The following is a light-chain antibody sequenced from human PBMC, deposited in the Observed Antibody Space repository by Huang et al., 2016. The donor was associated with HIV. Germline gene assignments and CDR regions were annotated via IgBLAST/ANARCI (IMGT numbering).Light chain of an antibody. CDR3: QQYHNWPPYT. J-gene: IGKJ2*01. CDR2: GAS. V-gene: IGKV3-15*01. CDR1: QSISNN. Sequence: EILLTQSPATLSVSPGERVTLSCRASQSISNNLAWYQQKPGQSPRPLIYGASTRATAIPARCSGSASGTEFTLTISSLQSEDFAVYYCQQYHNWPPYTFGQGTKLEI.